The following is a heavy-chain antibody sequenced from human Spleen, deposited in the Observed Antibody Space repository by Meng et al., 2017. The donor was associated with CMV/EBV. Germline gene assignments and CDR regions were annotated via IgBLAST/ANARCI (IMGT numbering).Heavy chain of an antibody. V-gene: IGHV3-7*01. CDR3: VGRALDF. CDR1: GFISSNYW. J-gene: IGHJ4*02. Sequence: ETLSLTCVVPGFISSNYWMTWVRQAPGEGLKYVANINQDGSKKFYVDSVKGRFSISRDNAKNSLYLQMSSLRVEDTAVYYCVGRALDFWGQGTVVTVSS. CDR2: INQDGSKK.